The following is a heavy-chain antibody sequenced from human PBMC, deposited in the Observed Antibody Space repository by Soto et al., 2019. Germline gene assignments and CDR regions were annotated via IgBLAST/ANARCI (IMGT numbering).Heavy chain of an antibody. D-gene: IGHD5-12*01. CDR1: GGTFSSYS. Sequence: ASVNVSCKSSGGTFSSYSISWVRRAPGQGLEWMGGIIPIFGTANYAQKFQGRVTITADESTSTAYMELSSLRSEDTAVYYCARGEGDGYDFDYWGQGTLVTVSS. CDR3: ARGEGDGYDFDY. CDR2: IIPIFGTA. J-gene: IGHJ4*02. V-gene: IGHV1-69*13.